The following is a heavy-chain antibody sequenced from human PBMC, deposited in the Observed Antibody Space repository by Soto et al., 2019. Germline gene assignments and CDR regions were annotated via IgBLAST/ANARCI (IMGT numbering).Heavy chain of an antibody. CDR1: GGSISSYY. V-gene: IGHV4-59*01. J-gene: IGHJ5*02. Sequence: LSLTCTVSGGSISSYYWSWIRQPPGKGLEWIGYIYYSGSTNYNPSLKSRVTISVDTSKNQFSLKLSSVTAADTAVYYCARTRNWFDPWGQGTLVTVSS. CDR3: ARTRNWFDP. CDR2: IYYSGST.